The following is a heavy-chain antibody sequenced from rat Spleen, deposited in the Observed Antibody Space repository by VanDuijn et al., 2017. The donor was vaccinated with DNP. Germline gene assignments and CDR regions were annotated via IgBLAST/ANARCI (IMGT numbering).Heavy chain of an antibody. CDR2: IGYDGFTT. CDR3: VRQDPFDY. CDR1: GFNFNDNW. J-gene: IGHJ2*01. V-gene: IGHV5-29*01. Sequence: EVKLVESGGGLVQPGKSLKLSCAASGFNFNDNWMGWVRQAPGKGLEWVATIGYDGFTTYYRDSVRGRFTISSDNAKNTLHLQMDSLRSEDTATYYCVRQDPFDYWGQGVMVTVSS.